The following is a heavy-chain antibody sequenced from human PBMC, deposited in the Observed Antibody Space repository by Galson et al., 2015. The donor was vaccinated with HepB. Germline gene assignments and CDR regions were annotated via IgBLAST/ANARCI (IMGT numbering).Heavy chain of an antibody. Sequence: PRLSCAASGFTFSGSAIHWVRQASGKGPEWVGRIRSKANNYATSYVPSLKGRFTISRDDSKNMAFLHMKSLKTEDTAVYYCTRLGDSSGYSSRWGQGTLVTVSS. J-gene: IGHJ4*02. CDR2: IRSKANNYAT. V-gene: IGHV3-73*01. CDR1: GFTFSGSA. D-gene: IGHD2-2*03. CDR3: TRLGDSSGYSSR.